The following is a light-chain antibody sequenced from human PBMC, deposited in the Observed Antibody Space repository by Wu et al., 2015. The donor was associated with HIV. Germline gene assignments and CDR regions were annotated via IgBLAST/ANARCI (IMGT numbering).Light chain of an antibody. J-gene: IGKJ5*01. V-gene: IGKV3-11*01. Sequence: EIVLTQSPATLSLSPGERATLSCRASQSIGSFLAWYQQKSGQAPKLLIYDASNRATGIPARFSGSGSGTDFTLTISSLEPEDFAVYYCQQRNTWPLTFGQGTRLXIK. CDR2: DAS. CDR3: QQRNTWPLT. CDR1: QSIGSF.